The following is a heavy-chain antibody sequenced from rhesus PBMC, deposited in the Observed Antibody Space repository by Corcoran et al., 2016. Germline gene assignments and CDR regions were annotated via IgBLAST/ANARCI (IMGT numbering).Heavy chain of an antibody. CDR3: TTMAFDY. CDR2: IRKKANGGTA. J-gene: IGHJ4*01. CDR1: GFTFTDYY. V-gene: IGHV3-116*02. Sequence: EVRLVVSGGGLVQLGGSLRLSCVASGFTFTDYYMSWVRQASGKGPEWEGFIRKKANGGTAEYAASLKGRFIISRDDSKNIVSLQMNSLQTEDTAVYYCTTMAFDYWGQGVMVTVS. D-gene: IGHD2-33*01.